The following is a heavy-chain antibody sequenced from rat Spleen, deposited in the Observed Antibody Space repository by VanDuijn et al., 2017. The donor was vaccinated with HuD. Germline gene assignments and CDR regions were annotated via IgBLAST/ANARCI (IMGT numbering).Heavy chain of an antibody. CDR3: TRDWHTMGPFAY. CDR1: GFSLTSNG. V-gene: IGHV2S12*01. D-gene: IGHD1-7*01. Sequence: QVQLKESGPGLVQPSQTLSLTCTVSGFSLTSNGVSWVRQPPGKGLEWIAAISSGGSTYYNSALKSRRSISRDTSKRQVFLKMNSLQTEDTAIYFCTRDWHTMGPFAYWGQGTLVTVSS. CDR2: ISSGGST. J-gene: IGHJ3*01.